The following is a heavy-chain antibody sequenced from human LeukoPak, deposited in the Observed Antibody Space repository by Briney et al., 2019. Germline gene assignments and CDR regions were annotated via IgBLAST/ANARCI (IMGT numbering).Heavy chain of an antibody. CDR2: INPSGGST. V-gene: IGHV1-46*03. Sequence: ASVKVSCKASGYSFTSHYMHWVRQAPGQGLEWMGIINPSGGSTSYAQKFQGRVTMTRDTSTSTVYMELSSLRSEDTAVYYCTAVSGIAAAGIFDYWGQGTLVTVSS. CDR3: TAVSGIAAAGIFDY. D-gene: IGHD6-13*01. J-gene: IGHJ4*02. CDR1: GYSFTSHY.